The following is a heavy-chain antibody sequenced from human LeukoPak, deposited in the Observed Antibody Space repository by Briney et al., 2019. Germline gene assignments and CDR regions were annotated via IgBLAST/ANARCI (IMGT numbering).Heavy chain of an antibody. CDR2: IYWDDDK. CDR3: AHWGIHFLGFDY. CDR1: GGSISSYYW. Sequence: TLSLTCTASGGSISSYYWSWIRHPPGKALEWLALIYWDDDKRYSPSLKSRLTITKDTSKNQVVLTMTNMDPVDTATYYCAHWGIHFLGFDYWGQGTLVTVSS. V-gene: IGHV2-5*08. D-gene: IGHD2/OR15-2a*01. J-gene: IGHJ4*02.